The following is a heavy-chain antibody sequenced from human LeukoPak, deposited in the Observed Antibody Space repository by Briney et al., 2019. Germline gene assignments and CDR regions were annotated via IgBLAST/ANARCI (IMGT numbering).Heavy chain of an antibody. V-gene: IGHV4-38-2*02. CDR3: ARDARQADY. CDR2: IYQSGST. Sequence: SETLSLTCAVSGYSITSGYYWGWIRQPPGEGLEWIGSIYQSGSTYYNPSLKSRVTISVDTSKNQFSLKLNSVTAADTAVYYCARDARQADYWGQGTLVTVSS. CDR1: GYSITSGYY. J-gene: IGHJ4*02.